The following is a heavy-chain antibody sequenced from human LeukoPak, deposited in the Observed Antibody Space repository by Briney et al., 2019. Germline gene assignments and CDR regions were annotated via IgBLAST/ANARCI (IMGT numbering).Heavy chain of an antibody. J-gene: IGHJ3*02. CDR2: ISSSGSTI. CDR3: AREYIVVVPAAMVHDAFDI. Sequence: GGSLRLSCAASGFTFSDYYMSWIRQAPGKGLEWVSYISSSGSTIYYADSMKGRFTISRDNAKNSLYLQMNSLRAEDTAVYYCAREYIVVVPAAMVHDAFDIWGQGTMVTVSS. V-gene: IGHV3-11*04. CDR1: GFTFSDYY. D-gene: IGHD2-2*01.